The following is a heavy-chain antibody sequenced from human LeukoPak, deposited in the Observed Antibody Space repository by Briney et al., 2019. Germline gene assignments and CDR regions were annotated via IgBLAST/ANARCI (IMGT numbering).Heavy chain of an antibody. V-gene: IGHV3-30*18. D-gene: IGHD3-22*01. J-gene: IGHJ5*02. CDR1: GFTFSSYG. CDR3: AKDHYDSSGYYVFDP. CDR2: ISYGGSTK. Sequence: GGSLRPSCAASGFTFSSYGLHWVRQAPGKGLGWVAVISYGGSTKYYADSMKGRFTISRDNSKNTLHLQMNSLRAEDAAVYFFAKDHYDSSGYYVFDPWGQGTRVTVSS.